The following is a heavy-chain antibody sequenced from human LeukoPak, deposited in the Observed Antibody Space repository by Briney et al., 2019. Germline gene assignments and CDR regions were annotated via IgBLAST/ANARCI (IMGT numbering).Heavy chain of an antibody. D-gene: IGHD2/OR15-2a*01. CDR3: ARDEANFYPTVGWFDP. V-gene: IGHV4-39*06. CDR2: IYYGGST. CDR1: GGSISSSSYY. Sequence: SETLSLTCTVSGGSISSSSYYWGWIRQPPGKGLEWIGSIYYGGSTYYNPSLKSRVTISVDASKNQFTLKLSSVTAADTAVYYCARDEANFYPTVGWFDPWGQGTLVTVSS. J-gene: IGHJ5*02.